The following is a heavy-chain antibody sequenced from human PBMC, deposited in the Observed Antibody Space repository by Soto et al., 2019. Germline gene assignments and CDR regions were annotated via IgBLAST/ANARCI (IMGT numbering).Heavy chain of an antibody. Sequence: GGSLRLSCTASGFTFGDYAMTWVRQAPGKGLEWVGFIRTKAYGATTEHAASVKGRFTISRDDSKSIAYLQMNSLKTEDSAVYYCTRDFKPIAPLGIRFDPWGQGTRVTVSS. V-gene: IGHV3-49*04. CDR3: TRDFKPIAPLGIRFDP. CDR1: GFTFGDYA. D-gene: IGHD6-13*01. J-gene: IGHJ5*02. CDR2: IRTKAYGATT.